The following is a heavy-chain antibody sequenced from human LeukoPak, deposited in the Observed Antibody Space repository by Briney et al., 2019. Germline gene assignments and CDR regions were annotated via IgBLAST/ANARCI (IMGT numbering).Heavy chain of an antibody. J-gene: IGHJ4*02. CDR2: MNLNSGNT. D-gene: IGHD1-26*01. CDR1: GYTFTSYD. CDR3: ARVTGSIDY. Sequence: ASVKVSCKASGYTFTSYDINWVRQATGQGLEWMGWMNLNSGNTGYAQKFQGRVTMTMDTSISTAYMELSTLTSDDTAVYYCARVTGSIDYWGQGTLVTVSS. V-gene: IGHV1-8*01.